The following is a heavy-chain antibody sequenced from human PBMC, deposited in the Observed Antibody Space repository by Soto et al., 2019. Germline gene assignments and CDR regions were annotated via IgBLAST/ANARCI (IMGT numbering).Heavy chain of an antibody. J-gene: IGHJ4*02. CDR1: GYTFTSYG. V-gene: IGHV1-18*01. Sequence: QVQLVQSGAEVKKPGASVKVSCKASGYTFTSYGISWVRQAPGQGLEWMGWFNVYNGNTNYAQKLQGRVTMTTDTSTSTAYLDLRSLRSDDTAVYRCARDTSRGEYDYWGQGTLVTVSS. CDR2: FNVYNGNT. CDR3: ARDTSRGEYDY. D-gene: IGHD3-10*01.